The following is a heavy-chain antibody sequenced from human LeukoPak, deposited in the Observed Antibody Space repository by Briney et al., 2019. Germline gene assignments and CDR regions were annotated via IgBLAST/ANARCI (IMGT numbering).Heavy chain of an antibody. CDR1: GGSISSYY. V-gene: IGHV4-59*01. Sequence: SETLSLTCSVSGGSISSYYWSWIRQPPGKGLEWFGYIYDRGTTNYNPSLKSRVTISVDTSKNQFSLKLSSVTAADTAVYFCARVSWFPGTSYYYMDVWGKGTTVTVSS. CDR3: ARVSWFPGTSYYYMDV. D-gene: IGHD1-1*01. CDR2: IYDRGTT. J-gene: IGHJ6*03.